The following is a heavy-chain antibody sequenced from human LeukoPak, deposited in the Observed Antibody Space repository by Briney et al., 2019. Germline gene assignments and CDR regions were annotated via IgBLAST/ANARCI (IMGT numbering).Heavy chain of an antibody. CDR3: ARVVVPAATAEYFQH. CDR2: IYYSGST. V-gene: IGHV4-31*03. J-gene: IGHJ1*01. CDR1: GGSISSGGYY. Sequence: PSETLSLTCTGSGGSISSGGYYWSWIRQHPGKGLEWIGYIYYSGSTYYNPSLKSRVTISVDTSKNQFSLKLSSVTAADTAVYYCARVVVPAATAEYFQHWGQGTLVTVSS. D-gene: IGHD2-2*01.